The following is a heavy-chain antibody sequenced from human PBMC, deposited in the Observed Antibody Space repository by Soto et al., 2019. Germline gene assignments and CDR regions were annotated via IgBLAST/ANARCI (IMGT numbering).Heavy chain of an antibody. CDR1: GVSLTSGNW. CDR3: ARLVYDTRLNYMYFDF. CDR2: IFHDGTA. J-gene: IGHJ4*02. D-gene: IGHD3-10*01. Sequence: SETLSLTCAVSGVSLTSGNWWTWVRQSPQRGLEYIGEIFHDGTANYYPSFERRVAISVDTSRNQFSLKLTSVTAADTAVYFSARLVYDTRLNYMYFDFWGPGTLVPVYS. V-gene: IGHV4-4*02.